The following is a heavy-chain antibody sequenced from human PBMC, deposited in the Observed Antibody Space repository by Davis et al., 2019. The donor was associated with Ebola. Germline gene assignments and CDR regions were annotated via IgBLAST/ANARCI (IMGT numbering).Heavy chain of an antibody. CDR3: AKIFFGTRAIDYGDY. CDR2: ISSSGTTT. CDR1: GFTFSSYA. J-gene: IGHJ4*02. D-gene: IGHD3-3*01. Sequence: GESLKISCAASGFTFSSYAMTWVRQAPGKGLEWVSGISSSGTTTYYVDSVKGRFTISRDNSKNTLSLQMNSLRAEDTAVYYCAKIFFGTRAIDYGDYWGQGTLVTVSS. V-gene: IGHV3-23*01.